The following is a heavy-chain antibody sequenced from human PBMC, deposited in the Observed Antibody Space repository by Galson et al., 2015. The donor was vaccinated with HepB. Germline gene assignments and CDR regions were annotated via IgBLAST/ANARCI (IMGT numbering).Heavy chain of an antibody. CDR2: ISAYNGNT. D-gene: IGHD1-20*01. J-gene: IGHJ6*02. CDR3: ARDSAHSWNYHYYYGMDV. V-gene: IGHV1-18*01. Sequence: SVKVSCKASGYTFTGYGLSWVRQAPQQGLEWMGWISAYNGNTNYAQKFQGRVTTTTDTSTTTAYLELRNLTSDDTAVYYCARDSAHSWNYHYYYGMDVWGQGTTVTVSS. CDR1: GYTFTGYG.